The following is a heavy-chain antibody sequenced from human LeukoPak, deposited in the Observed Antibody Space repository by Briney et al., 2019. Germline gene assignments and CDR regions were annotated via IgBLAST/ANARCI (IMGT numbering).Heavy chain of an antibody. Sequence: ASVKLSCKASGYTFTGYYMHWVRQAPGQGLEWMGWINPSGGSTNYAQKFQGRVTMTRDTSISTAYMELRSLRSDDTAVYYCARDQHYDYVWGSYTNFDYWGQGKLVTVSS. J-gene: IGHJ4*02. D-gene: IGHD3-16*01. CDR3: ARDQHYDYVWGSYTNFDY. CDR2: INPSGGST. CDR1: GYTFTGYY. V-gene: IGHV1-2*02.